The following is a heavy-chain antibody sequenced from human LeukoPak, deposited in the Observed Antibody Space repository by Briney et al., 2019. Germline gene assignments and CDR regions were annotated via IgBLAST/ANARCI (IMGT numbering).Heavy chain of an antibody. CDR3: AGVTDPIAAAGTFAFDI. D-gene: IGHD6-13*01. Sequence: PSETLSLTCTVSGGSISSHYWSWIRQPPGKGLEWIGYIYYSGSTNYNPSLKSRVTISVDTSKNQFSLKLSSVTAADTAVYYCAGVTDPIAAAGTFAFDIWGQGTMVTVSS. V-gene: IGHV4-59*11. CDR2: IYYSGST. CDR1: GGSISSHY. J-gene: IGHJ3*02.